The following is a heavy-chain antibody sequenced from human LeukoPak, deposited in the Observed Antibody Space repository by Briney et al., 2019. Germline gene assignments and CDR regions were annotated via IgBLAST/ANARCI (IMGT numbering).Heavy chain of an antibody. J-gene: IGHJ4*02. Sequence: GGSLRLSCAASGFTFSSYSMNWVRQAPGKGLEWVSSISSSSYIYYADSVKGRFTISRANAKNSLYLQMNSLRAEDTAVYYCATEDYDSSGYYSYWGQGTLVTVSS. CDR1: GFTFSSYS. D-gene: IGHD3-22*01. CDR2: ISSSSYI. CDR3: ATEDYDSSGYYSY. V-gene: IGHV3-21*01.